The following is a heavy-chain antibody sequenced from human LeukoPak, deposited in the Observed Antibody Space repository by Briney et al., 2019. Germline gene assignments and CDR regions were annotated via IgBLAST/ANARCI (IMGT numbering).Heavy chain of an antibody. CDR1: GGPISSYY. D-gene: IGHD3-16*01. CDR3: ARETSQKGAHYMDV. V-gene: IGHV4-59*01. J-gene: IGHJ6*03. Sequence: SETLSLTCTVSGGPISSYYWSWIRQPPGKGLEWIGYIYYSGSTNYNPSLKSRVTISVDTSKNQFSLKLSSVTAADTAVYYCARETSQKGAHYMDVWGKGTTVTISS. CDR2: IYYSGST.